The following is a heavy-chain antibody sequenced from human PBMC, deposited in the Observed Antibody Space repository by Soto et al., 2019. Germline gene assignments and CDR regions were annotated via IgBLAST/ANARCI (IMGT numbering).Heavy chain of an antibody. D-gene: IGHD7-27*01. Sequence: PEESLTSSCKGSGYSFTSYWIVWVLQMPGKGLEWMGIIYPGDSDTRYSPSFQGQVTISADKSISTAYLQWSSLKASDTAMYYCATPGYGGNRGPFDYWGQGTLVTVSS. CDR3: ATPGYGGNRGPFDY. CDR2: IYPGDSDT. CDR1: GYSFTSYW. J-gene: IGHJ4*02. V-gene: IGHV5-51*01.